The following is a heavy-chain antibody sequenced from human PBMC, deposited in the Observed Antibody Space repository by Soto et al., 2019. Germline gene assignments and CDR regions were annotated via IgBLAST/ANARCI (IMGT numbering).Heavy chain of an antibody. J-gene: IGHJ5*02. V-gene: IGHV3-23*01. CDR3: TKNALQGAVDGPNWFDP. D-gene: IGHD6-19*01. CDR1: GITFSNYA. Sequence: GGSLRLSCASSGITFSNYAMNWVRQAPGKGLEWVSAISGSGGSTYYADSVKGRFTISRDNSKNTLYVQMNSLRAEDTAVYYCTKNALQGAVDGPNWFDPWGQGTLVTVSS. CDR2: ISGSGGST.